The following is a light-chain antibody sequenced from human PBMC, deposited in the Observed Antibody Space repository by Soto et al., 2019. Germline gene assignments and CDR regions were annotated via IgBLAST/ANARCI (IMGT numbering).Light chain of an antibody. J-gene: IGKJ1*01. V-gene: IGKV1-12*01. CDR2: AES. CDR3: LQVYSFPRT. Sequence: DIQVAQAPSSVSASVGDRITVTCGTSQDIGGRLAWFKQKTGKAPQYLIQAESILQSGVPSRFSGSGSGTEFTLSINNLQPEDFASYFCLQVYSFPRTFGLGTKVDI. CDR1: QDIGGR.